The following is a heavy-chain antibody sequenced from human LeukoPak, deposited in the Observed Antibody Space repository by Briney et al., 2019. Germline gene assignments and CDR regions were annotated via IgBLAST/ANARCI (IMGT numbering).Heavy chain of an antibody. D-gene: IGHD1-26*01. CDR1: GFTFSTYS. CDR3: AKLASGSYYAFDI. Sequence: GGSLRLSCAASGFTFSTYSMNWVRQAPGKGLEWVSYTSSSSTIYYADSVKGRFTISRDNSKNTLYLQMNSLRAEDTAVYYCAKLASGSYYAFDIWGQGTMVTVSS. V-gene: IGHV3-48*01. J-gene: IGHJ3*02. CDR2: TSSSSTI.